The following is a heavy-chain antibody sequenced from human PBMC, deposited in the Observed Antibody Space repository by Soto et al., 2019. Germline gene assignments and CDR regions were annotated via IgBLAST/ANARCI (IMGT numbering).Heavy chain of an antibody. D-gene: IGHD3-10*02. J-gene: IGHJ4*02. V-gene: IGHV4-34*01. CDR2: ITHSGST. CDR1: VGSFIVYY. Sequence: SETLSLTCAFYVGSFIVYYWTWIRQPPGKGLEWIGEITHSGSTNYNPSLKSRVTISVDTSKNQFSLNLNSVTAADTAVYYCARSSVRGWSYWGQGTLVTVSS. CDR3: ARSSVRGWSY.